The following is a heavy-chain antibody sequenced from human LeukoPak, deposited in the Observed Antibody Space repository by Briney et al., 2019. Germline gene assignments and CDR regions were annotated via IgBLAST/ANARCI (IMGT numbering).Heavy chain of an antibody. CDR1: GGSISSYY. CDR3: ASSIAARPTHFDY. Sequence: NPSETLSLTCTVSGGSISSYYWSWIRQLPGKGLEWIGYIYYSGSTNYNPSLKSRVTISVDTSKNQFSLKLSSVTAADTAVYYCASSIAARPTHFDYWGQGTLVTVSS. CDR2: IYYSGST. V-gene: IGHV4-59*01. J-gene: IGHJ4*02. D-gene: IGHD6-6*01.